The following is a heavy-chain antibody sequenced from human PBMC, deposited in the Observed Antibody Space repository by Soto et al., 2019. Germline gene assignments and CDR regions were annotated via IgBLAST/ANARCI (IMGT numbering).Heavy chain of an antibody. Sequence: GASVKVSCKASGYTFTGYGISWVRQAPGQGLEWMGWISAYNGNTNYAQKLQGRVTMTTDTSTSTAYMELRSLRSDDTAVYYCARDRPTDFKVSSSRYYYYGMDVWGQGTTVTVSS. V-gene: IGHV1-18*01. J-gene: IGHJ6*02. CDR1: GYTFTGYG. CDR3: ARDRPTDFKVSSSRYYYYGMDV. CDR2: ISAYNGNT. D-gene: IGHD6-13*01.